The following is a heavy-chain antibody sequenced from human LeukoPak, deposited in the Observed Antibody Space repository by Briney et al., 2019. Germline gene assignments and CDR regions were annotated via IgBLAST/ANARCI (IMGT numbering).Heavy chain of an antibody. D-gene: IGHD3-22*01. J-gene: IGHJ3*02. Sequence: SGTLSLTCAVSGGSISSSNWWSWVRQPPGKGLEWIGEIYHSGSTNYNPSLKSRVTISVDKSKNQFSLKLSSVTAADTAVYYCARVSPLYYDTLGDAFDIWGQGTMVTVSS. V-gene: IGHV4-4*02. CDR3: ARVSPLYYDTLGDAFDI. CDR2: IYHSGST. CDR1: GGSISSSNW.